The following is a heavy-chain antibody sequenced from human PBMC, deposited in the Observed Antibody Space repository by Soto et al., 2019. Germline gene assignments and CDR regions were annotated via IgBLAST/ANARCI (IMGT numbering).Heavy chain of an antibody. CDR2: TYSNGKA. D-gene: IGHD2-2*01. V-gene: IGHV4-4*07. CDR1: GGSLSNYN. Sequence: QVQLQESGPGLVRPSETLSLTCTVSGGSLSNYNWNWVRQSAGKGLEWIGRTYSNGKAYYNPSLTSRVTMSLDTLNTQVALRLRSVTAADTAKYYCARERTYQLSGDDTLDIWGRGTMVTVSP. J-gene: IGHJ3*02. CDR3: ARERTYQLSGDDTLDI.